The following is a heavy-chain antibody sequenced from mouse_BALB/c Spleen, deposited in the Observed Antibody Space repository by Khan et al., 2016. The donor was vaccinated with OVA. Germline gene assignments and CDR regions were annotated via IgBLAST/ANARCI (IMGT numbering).Heavy chain of an antibody. CDR2: ISSGGTT. V-gene: IGHV5-6-5*01. CDR1: GFTFSNYA. D-gene: IGHD1-1*02. J-gene: IGHJ3*01. Sequence: EVELVESGGDLVKPGGSLKLSCAASGFTFSNYAMSWVRQTPEQRLEWVASISSGGTTYYPDSVKGRFPISRDNARNILYLQMNIRRSEDTAMFYCARDYWCTYWGQGTLVTVSA. CDR3: ARDYWCTY.